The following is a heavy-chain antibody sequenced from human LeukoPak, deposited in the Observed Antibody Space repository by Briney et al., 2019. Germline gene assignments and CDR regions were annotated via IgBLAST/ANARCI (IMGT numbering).Heavy chain of an antibody. Sequence: PSETLSLTCTVSGGPISSYYWSWIRQPPGKGLEWIGYIYYSGSPNYNPSLNSRVTISLDTSRNQFSLKLSSVTAADTAVYYCARDGAVDILTGYGAFDMWGQGTMVTVSS. CDR2: IYYSGSP. V-gene: IGHV4-59*01. J-gene: IGHJ3*02. CDR1: GGPISSYY. D-gene: IGHD3-9*01. CDR3: ARDGAVDILTGYGAFDM.